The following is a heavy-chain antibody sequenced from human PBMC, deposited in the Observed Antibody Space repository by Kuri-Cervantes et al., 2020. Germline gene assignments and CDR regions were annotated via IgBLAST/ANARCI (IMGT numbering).Heavy chain of an antibody. V-gene: IGHV3-21*03. CDR2: ISSSSSYI. J-gene: IGHJ4*02. CDR1: RLTFDDYV. CDR3: ARDSWYYGTTGYYGFDF. D-gene: IGHD3-22*01. Sequence: GESLKISCVVSRLTFDDYVMSWVRQAPGKGLEWVSSISSSSSYIYYADSVKGRFTMSRDNAKNSLFLQMNTLRAEDTAVYYCARDSWYYGTTGYYGFDFWGQGTLVTVSS.